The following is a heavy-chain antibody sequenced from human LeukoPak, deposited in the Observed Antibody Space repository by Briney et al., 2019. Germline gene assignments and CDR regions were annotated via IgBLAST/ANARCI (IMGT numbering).Heavy chain of an antibody. J-gene: IGHJ5*02. D-gene: IGHD6-13*01. CDR2: ISGSGGST. Sequence: GGSLRLSCAASGLTFSSYAMSWVRQAPGKGLEWVSAISGSGGSTYYADSVKGRFTISRDNFKNTLYLQMNSLRAEDTAVYYCAKDPLPGIAAAGYNWFDPWGQGTLVTVSS. CDR1: GLTFSSYA. CDR3: AKDPLPGIAAAGYNWFDP. V-gene: IGHV3-23*01.